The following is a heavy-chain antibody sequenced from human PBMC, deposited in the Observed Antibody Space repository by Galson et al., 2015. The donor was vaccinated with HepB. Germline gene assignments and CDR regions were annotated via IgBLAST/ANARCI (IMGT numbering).Heavy chain of an antibody. CDR2: IHPKSGDT. Sequence: SVKVSCKASGYTFTDNYIHWVRQAPGQGLERLGYIHPKSGDTGFAQKFQGRVTLTRDTSISTAYMELSRLTSEDTAVYSCVRDLRRFGLWGQGTLVTVSS. CDR3: VRDLRRFGL. D-gene: IGHD3-16*01. V-gene: IGHV1-2*02. J-gene: IGHJ4*02. CDR1: GYTFTDNY.